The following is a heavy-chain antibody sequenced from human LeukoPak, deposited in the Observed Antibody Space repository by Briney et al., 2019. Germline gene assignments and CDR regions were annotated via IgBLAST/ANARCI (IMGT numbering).Heavy chain of an antibody. V-gene: IGHV4-4*07. CDR2: IYTSGST. CDR1: GGSISSYY. Sequence: PSETLSLTCSLCGGSISSYYWSWIRHPAGKELEWIGLIYTSGSTNYNPSLKSRLTMSVATSKNQFSLNLSSVTAAAPPVYYCARDRAAAGTVLDPWGQGTLVTVSS. D-gene: IGHD6-13*01. J-gene: IGHJ5*02. CDR3: ARDRAAAGTVLDP.